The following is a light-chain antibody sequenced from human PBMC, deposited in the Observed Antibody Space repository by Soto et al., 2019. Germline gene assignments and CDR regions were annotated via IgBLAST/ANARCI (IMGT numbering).Light chain of an antibody. Sequence: DIVMTQSPDSLAVSLGERATINCKSSQSILYSSNNKNYLAWYQQRPGQPPNLLIYWASTRESGVPDRFSGSWSGTNFTLTISSLQAEDVAVYYCQQYYSPPRTFGGGTQVEIK. J-gene: IGKJ4*01. V-gene: IGKV4-1*01. CDR3: QQYYSPPRT. CDR1: QSILYSSNNKNY. CDR2: WAS.